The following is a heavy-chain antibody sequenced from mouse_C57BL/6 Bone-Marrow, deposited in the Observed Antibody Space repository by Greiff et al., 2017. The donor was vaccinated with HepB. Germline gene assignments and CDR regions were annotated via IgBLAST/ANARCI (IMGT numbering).Heavy chain of an antibody. V-gene: IGHV14-4*01. J-gene: IGHJ1*03. Sequence: EVQLQQSGAELVRPGASVKLSCTASGFNIKDDYMHWVKQRPEQGLEWIGWIDPENGDTEYASKFQGKATITADTPSNTAYLQLSSLTSEDTAVYYCTTPYYCGSSSYGYFDVWGTGTTVTVSS. D-gene: IGHD1-1*01. CDR3: TTPYYCGSSSYGYFDV. CDR2: IDPENGDT. CDR1: GFNIKDDY.